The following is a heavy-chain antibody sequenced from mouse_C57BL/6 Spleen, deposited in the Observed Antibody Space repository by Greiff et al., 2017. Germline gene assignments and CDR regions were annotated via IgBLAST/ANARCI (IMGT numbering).Heavy chain of an antibody. CDR1: GFTFTDYY. Sequence: EVKLMESGGGLVQPGGSLSLSCAASGFTFTDYYMSWVRQPPGKALEWLGFIRNKANGYTTEYSASVKGRFTISRDNSQSILYLQMNALRAEDSATYYCARSPYGSSIDDWGQGTTLTVSS. CDR2: IRNKANGYTT. CDR3: ARSPYGSSIDD. J-gene: IGHJ2*01. D-gene: IGHD1-1*01. V-gene: IGHV7-3*01.